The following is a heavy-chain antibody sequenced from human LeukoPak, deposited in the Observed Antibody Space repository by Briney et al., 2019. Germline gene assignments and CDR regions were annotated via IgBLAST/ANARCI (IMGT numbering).Heavy chain of an antibody. V-gene: IGHV4-4*02. CDR2: IYHSGST. D-gene: IGHD2-15*01. CDR1: GGSISSSNW. CDR3: AGGGGSYYYYYYMDV. J-gene: IGHJ6*03. Sequence: SETLSLTCAVSGGSISSSNWWSWVRQPPGKGLEWIGEIYHSGSTNYNPSLKSRVTISVDKSKNQFSLKLSSVTAADTAVYYCAGGGGSYYYYYYMDVWGKGTTVTVSS.